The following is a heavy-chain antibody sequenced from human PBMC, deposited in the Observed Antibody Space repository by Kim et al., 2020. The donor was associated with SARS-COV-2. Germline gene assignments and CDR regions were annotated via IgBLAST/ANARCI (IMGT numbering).Heavy chain of an antibody. CDR3: ARTTLDLAGMDV. CDR1: GYTFANYA. CDR2: INAGNGNT. D-gene: IGHD1-1*01. J-gene: IGHJ6*02. V-gene: IGHV1-3*01. Sequence: ASVKVSCKASGYTFANYAIHWVRQAPGQRLEWMGWINAGNGNTKYSQEFQGRVTITGDTSASTAYMELSSLRSEDTAVYYCARTTLDLAGMDVWGQGTTVTVS.